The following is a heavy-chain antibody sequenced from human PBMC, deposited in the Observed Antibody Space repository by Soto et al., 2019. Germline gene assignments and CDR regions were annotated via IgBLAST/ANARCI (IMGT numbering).Heavy chain of an antibody. V-gene: IGHV4-59*01. Sequence: SETLSLTCTVPGGSISSYYWSWIRQPPGKGLEWIGYIYYSGSTNYNPSLKSRVTISVDTSKNQFSLKLSSVTAADTAVYYCARRRWDLPFDPWGQGTLVTVSS. CDR3: ARRRWDLPFDP. CDR2: IYYSGST. CDR1: GGSISSYY. D-gene: IGHD1-26*01. J-gene: IGHJ5*02.